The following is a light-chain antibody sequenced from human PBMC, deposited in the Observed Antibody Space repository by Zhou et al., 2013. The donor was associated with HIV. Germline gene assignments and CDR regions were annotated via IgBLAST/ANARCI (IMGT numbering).Light chain of an antibody. V-gene: IGKV3-11*01. CDR1: HTISANY. CDR2: DAS. J-gene: IGKJ5*01. CDR3: QQRSNWPPSIT. Sequence: DIVLTQSPGTLSLSPGEGATLSCRASHTISANYLAWYQQKPGQAPRLLIYDASNRATGIPARFSGSGSGTDFTLTISSLEPEDFAVYYCQQRSNWPPSITFGQGHDWXLN.